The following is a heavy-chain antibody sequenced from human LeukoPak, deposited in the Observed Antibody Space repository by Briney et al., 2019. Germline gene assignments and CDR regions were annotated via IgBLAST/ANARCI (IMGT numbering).Heavy chain of an antibody. CDR3: ARGSPNEYDSSGYYSPLGY. J-gene: IGHJ4*02. CDR1: GFTVSNNY. Sequence: GGSLRLSCAASGFTVSNNYMGWVRQAPGKGLEWVSYISSGSSTIYYADSVKGRFTTSRDNAKNSLYLQMNSLRAEDTAVYYCARGSPNEYDSSGYYSPLGYWGQGTLVIVST. CDR2: ISSGSSTI. D-gene: IGHD3-22*01. V-gene: IGHV3-11*04.